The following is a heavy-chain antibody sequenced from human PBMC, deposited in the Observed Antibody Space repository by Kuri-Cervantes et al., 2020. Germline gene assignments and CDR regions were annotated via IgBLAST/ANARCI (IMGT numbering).Heavy chain of an antibody. CDR2: ISWNSGSI. CDR1: GFTFDDYA. Sequence: SLKISCAASGFTFDDYAMHWVRQAPGKGLEWVSGISWNSGSIGYADSMKGRFTISRDNAKNALFLQMSSLRDDDTAVYYCARDKRAFGSGNYNYFYGMDVWGQGTTVTVSS. D-gene: IGHD3-10*01. V-gene: IGHV3-9*01. CDR3: ARDKRAFGSGNYNYFYGMDV. J-gene: IGHJ6*02.